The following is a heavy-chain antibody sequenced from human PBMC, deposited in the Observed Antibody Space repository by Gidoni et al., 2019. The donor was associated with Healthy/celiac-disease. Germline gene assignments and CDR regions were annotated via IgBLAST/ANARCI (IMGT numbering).Heavy chain of an antibody. Sequence: QVQLQESGPGLVKPSQTLSLTCTVSGGPISSGRYYWCWIRQPAGKGLDWIGSIYTSGSTNYNPSLKSRVTISVDTSKNQFSLKLSSVTAADTAGYYCARDPLYGDSDYWGQGTLVTVSS. D-gene: IGHD4-17*01. V-gene: IGHV4-61*02. J-gene: IGHJ4*02. CDR2: IYTSGST. CDR1: GGPISSGRYY. CDR3: ARDPLYGDSDY.